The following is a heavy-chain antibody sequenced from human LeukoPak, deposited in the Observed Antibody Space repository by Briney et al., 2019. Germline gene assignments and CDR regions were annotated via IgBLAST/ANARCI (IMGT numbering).Heavy chain of an antibody. D-gene: IGHD2-21*01. Sequence: GGSLRLSCAASRLTFSSYVMTWVRQAPEKGLEWVSDISDSGGNTYYADSVKGRFTISRDNSKNTLYLQMNSLRAEDTAVYYCAKAACGGNCYYYMDVWGKGTTVT. J-gene: IGHJ6*03. CDR1: RLTFSSYV. CDR3: AKAACGGNCYYYMDV. V-gene: IGHV3-23*01. CDR2: ISDSGGNT.